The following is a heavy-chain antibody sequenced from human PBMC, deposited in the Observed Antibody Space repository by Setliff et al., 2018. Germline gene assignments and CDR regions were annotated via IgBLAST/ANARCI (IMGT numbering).Heavy chain of an antibody. CDR1: GFYFDDYG. D-gene: IGHD6-19*01. Sequence: SLRLSCAASGFYFDDYGMNWVRQVPGKGLEWVAGINWNGRATGYADSVKGRFTISRDNAKYYVYLQMDSLRVEDTALYYCATRAGGGSGPWGQGTLVTVS. J-gene: IGHJ5*02. CDR2: INWNGRAT. V-gene: IGHV3-20*04. CDR3: ATRAGGGSGP.